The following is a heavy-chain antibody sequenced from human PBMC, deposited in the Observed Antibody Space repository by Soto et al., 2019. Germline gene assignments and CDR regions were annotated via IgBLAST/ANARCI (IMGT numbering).Heavy chain of an antibody. V-gene: IGHV1-2*02. Sequence: QVQLVQSGAEVRKPGDSVRVSCKASGYTFAGYYIHWVRQAPGQGPEWMGWMNPSNSDTRSAPQFQGRVTRTRDTPISTAYMDLTRLTSDDTAIYYCARDGPGAGNDDFDYWGLGTLVTVSS. CDR2: MNPSNSDT. D-gene: IGHD6-13*01. J-gene: IGHJ4*02. CDR1: GYTFAGYY. CDR3: ARDGPGAGNDDFDY.